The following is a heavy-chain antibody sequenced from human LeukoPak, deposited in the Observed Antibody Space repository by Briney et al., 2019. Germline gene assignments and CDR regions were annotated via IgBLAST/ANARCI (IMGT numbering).Heavy chain of an antibody. D-gene: IGHD3-3*01. CDR1: GGSFSGYY. J-gene: IGHJ3*02. CDR3: ARNIPYYDFWSGTKDAFDI. CDR2: INHSGST. V-gene: IGHV4-34*01. Sequence: SETLPLTCAVYGGSFSGYYWSWIRQPPGKGLEWIGEINHSGSTNYNPSLKSRVTISVDTSKNQFSLKLSSVTAADTAVYYCARNIPYYDFWSGTKDAFDIWGQGTMVTVSS.